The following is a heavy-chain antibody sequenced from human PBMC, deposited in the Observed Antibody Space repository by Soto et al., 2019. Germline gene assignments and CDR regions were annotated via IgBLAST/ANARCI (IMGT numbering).Heavy chain of an antibody. D-gene: IGHD3-9*01. V-gene: IGHV1-69*01. CDR1: GGTFSSYA. J-gene: IGHJ4*02. Sequence: QVQLVQSGAEVKKPGSSVKVSCKASGGTFSSYAISWVRQAHGQGLEWMGGIIPIFGTANYAQKFQGRVTITADESTSTAYMELSSLRSEDTAVYYCARDRGYDILTGYYKGGNYFDYWCQGTLVTVSS. CDR3: ARDRGYDILTGYYKGGNYFDY. CDR2: IIPIFGTA.